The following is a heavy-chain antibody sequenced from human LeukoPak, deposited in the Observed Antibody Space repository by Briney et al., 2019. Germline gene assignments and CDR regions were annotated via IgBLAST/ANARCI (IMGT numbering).Heavy chain of an antibody. CDR2: ISAYNGNT. J-gene: IGHJ4*02. V-gene: IGHV1-18*01. Sequence: GASVKVSCKASGYTFTSYGISWVRQAPGQGLEWMGWISAYNGNTNYAQKLQGRVTMTTDTSTSTAYMELRSLRSDDTAVYYCASFNDYSNPTWGFDYWGQGTLVTVSS. CDR3: ASFNDYSNPTWGFDY. D-gene: IGHD4-11*01. CDR1: GYTFTSYG.